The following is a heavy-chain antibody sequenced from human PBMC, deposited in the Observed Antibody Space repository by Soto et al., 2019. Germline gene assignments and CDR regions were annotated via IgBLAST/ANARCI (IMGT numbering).Heavy chain of an antibody. J-gene: IGHJ4*02. CDR1: GYTFTHYD. D-gene: IGHD2-21*02. CDR3: ARTRLCGGDCYSAYYFDF. V-gene: IGHV1-8*01. Sequence: ASVQVSRQASGYTFTHYDINLVRPAPGQRLEWMGWMNPSSGNAGYIQKFQGRVTMTRDTSTSTAYMELTSLTSDDTAMYYCARTRLCGGDCYSAYYFDFWGQGALVTVSS. CDR2: MNPSSGNA.